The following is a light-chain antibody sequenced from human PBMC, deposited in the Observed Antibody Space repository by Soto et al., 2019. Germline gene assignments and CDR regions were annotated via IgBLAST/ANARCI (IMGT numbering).Light chain of an antibody. Sequence: QSVLTQPPSASGTPGQRVTISCSGSNSNIGCNTVNWYQQLPGTAPKLLIYYDNLRPSGVPDRFSGSKSGTSASLAISGLQSDDEADYYCAAWDDSLNGRVFGTGTKVTVL. CDR3: AAWDDSLNGRV. V-gene: IGLV1-44*01. CDR1: NSNIGCNT. J-gene: IGLJ1*01. CDR2: YDN.